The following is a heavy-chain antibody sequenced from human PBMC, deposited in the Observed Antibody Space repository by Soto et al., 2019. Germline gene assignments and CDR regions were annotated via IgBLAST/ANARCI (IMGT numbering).Heavy chain of an antibody. J-gene: IGHJ6*03. V-gene: IGHV3-33*01. CDR1: GFTFSSYG. CDR3: ARGIFGVVPYYYYYYMDV. CDR2: IWYDGSNK. Sequence: VQLVESGGGVVQPGRSLRLSCAASGFTFSSYGMHWVRQAPGKGLEWVAVIWYDGSNKYYADSVKGRFTISRDNSKNTLYLQMNSLRAEDTAVYYCARGIFGVVPYYYYYYMDVWGKGTTVTVSS. D-gene: IGHD3-3*01.